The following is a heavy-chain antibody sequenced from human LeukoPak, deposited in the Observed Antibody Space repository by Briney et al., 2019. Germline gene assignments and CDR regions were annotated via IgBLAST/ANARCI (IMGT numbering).Heavy chain of an antibody. CDR3: ARGLAWLRYRSIDY. J-gene: IGHJ4*02. V-gene: IGHV1-8*01. CDR2: MNPNSGNT. Sequence: ASVKVSCKAPGYTFTSYDINWVRQATGQGLEWMGWMNPNSGNTGYAQKFQGRVTMTRNTSISTAYMELSSLRSEDTAVYYCARGLAWLRYRSIDYWGQGTLVTVSS. D-gene: IGHD5-12*01. CDR1: GYTFTSYD.